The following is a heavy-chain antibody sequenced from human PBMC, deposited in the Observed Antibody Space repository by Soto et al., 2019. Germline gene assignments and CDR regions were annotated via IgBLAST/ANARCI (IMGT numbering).Heavy chain of an antibody. J-gene: IGHJ3*02. Sequence: GASVKVSCKASGYTFTSYDINWVLQATGQGLEWMGWMNPNSGNTGYAQKFQGRVTMTRNTSISTAYMELSSLRSEDTAVYCCARVMITFGGVIANAFDIWGQGTMVTVS. CDR2: MNPNSGNT. V-gene: IGHV1-8*01. CDR3: ARVMITFGGVIANAFDI. D-gene: IGHD3-16*02. CDR1: GYTFTSYD.